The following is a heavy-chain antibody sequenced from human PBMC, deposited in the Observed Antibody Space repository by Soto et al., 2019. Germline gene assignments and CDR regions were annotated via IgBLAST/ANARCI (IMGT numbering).Heavy chain of an antibody. J-gene: IGHJ6*02. D-gene: IGHD6-19*01. CDR3: ARDSSGWYGDYYYGMDV. V-gene: IGHV1-69*12. CDR2: IIPIFGTA. Sequence: QVQLVQSGAEVKKPGSSVKVSCKASGGTFSSYAISWVRQAPGQGLEWMGGIIPIFGTANYAQKFQGRVTITADESTSKAYMELSSLRSEDTAVYYCARDSSGWYGDYYYGMDVWGQGTTVTVSS. CDR1: GGTFSSYA.